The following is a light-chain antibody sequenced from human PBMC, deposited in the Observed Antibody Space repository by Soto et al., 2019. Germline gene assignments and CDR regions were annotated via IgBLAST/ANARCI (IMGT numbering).Light chain of an antibody. V-gene: IGKV1-9*01. CDR1: QGISSY. CDR3: QQLNSYPQT. J-gene: IGKJ3*01. Sequence: DIQLTQSPSFLSASVGDRVTITCRASQGISSYLAWYQQKPGKAPKLLIYDASTLQSGVPSRFGGSGSGTEFTLTISSLQPEDFATYYCQQLNSYPQTFGPGTTVD. CDR2: DAS.